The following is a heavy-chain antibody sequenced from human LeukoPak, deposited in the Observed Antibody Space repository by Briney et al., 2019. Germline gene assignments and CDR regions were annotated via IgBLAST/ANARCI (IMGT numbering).Heavy chain of an antibody. J-gene: IGHJ3*02. D-gene: IGHD5-18*01. V-gene: IGHV3-23*01. CDR2: ITGSGGNT. CDR3: AKDRRRDTAMVVLYLNAFDI. Sequence: PGGSLRLSCAASGFSFSSLAMSWVRQTPGKGLEWVSAITGSGGNTYYADSVKGRFTISRDNSKNTLYLQMNSMRADDTAVYYCAKDRRRDTAMVVLYLNAFDIWGQGTMVTVSS. CDR1: GFSFSSLA.